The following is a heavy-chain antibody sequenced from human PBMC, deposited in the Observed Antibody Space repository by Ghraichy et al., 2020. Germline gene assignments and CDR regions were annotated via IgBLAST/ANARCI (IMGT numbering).Heavy chain of an antibody. J-gene: IGHJ4*02. CDR2: ISGSGGTT. V-gene: IGHV3-23*01. CDR3: AKETDPLTRYHFDY. CDR1: GFSFSGYA. D-gene: IGHD1-14*01. Sequence: GGSLRLSCLASGFSFSGYAMSWVRQAPGKGLEWVSIISGSGGTTYYADSVKGRFTISRDNSKNTLYLQLNRLRAEDTAVYYCAKETDPLTRYHFDYWGQGTLVTVSS.